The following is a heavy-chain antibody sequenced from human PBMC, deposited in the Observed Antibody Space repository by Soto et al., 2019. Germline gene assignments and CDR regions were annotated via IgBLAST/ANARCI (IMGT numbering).Heavy chain of an antibody. D-gene: IGHD6-13*01. Sequence: TGGSLRLSCAASGLTFSNYAMSWVRQAPGKGLEWVSGISGSGGSTYYADSVKGRFTISRDNSKNTLYLQMNSLRAEDTAVYYCATQQLATRYWGQGTLVTVS. CDR1: GLTFSNYA. CDR3: ATQQLATRY. CDR2: ISGSGGST. V-gene: IGHV3-23*01. J-gene: IGHJ4*02.